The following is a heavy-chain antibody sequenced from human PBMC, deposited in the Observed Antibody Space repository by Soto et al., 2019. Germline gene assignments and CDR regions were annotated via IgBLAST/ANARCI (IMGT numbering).Heavy chain of an antibody. D-gene: IGHD3-22*01. CDR1: GYPFSDYY. CDR3: ARDTYSYYSDTSGFWNY. V-gene: IGHV1-2*02. CDR2: SNPNSGGA. J-gene: IGHJ4*02. Sequence: QVQLVQSGAEVKNPGASVKVSCKASGYPFSDYYIHWVRQAPGQGLEWMGWSNPNSGGANYAQKFQGRVSMTRDTSIGTAYMELRRLRSDDTAVYYCARDTYSYYSDTSGFWNYWGQGTRVTVSS.